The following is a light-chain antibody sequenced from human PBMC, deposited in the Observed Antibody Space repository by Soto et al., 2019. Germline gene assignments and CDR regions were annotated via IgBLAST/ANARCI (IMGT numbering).Light chain of an antibody. CDR1: SSDVGGYNY. CDR3: SSYTSSSTRV. J-gene: IGLJ3*02. V-gene: IGLV2-14*01. Sequence: QSALTQPASVSGSPGQSITISCTGTSSDVGGYNYVYWYQQHPGKAPKLMIYEVSNRPSGVSNRFSGSKSGNTASLTISGLQADDEADYYCSSYTSSSTRVFGGGTKLTVL. CDR2: EVS.